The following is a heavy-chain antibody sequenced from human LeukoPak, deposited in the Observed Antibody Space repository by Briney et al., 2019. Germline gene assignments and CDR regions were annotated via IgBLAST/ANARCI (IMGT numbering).Heavy chain of an antibody. V-gene: IGHV3-30*18. J-gene: IGHJ4*02. CDR1: GFTFSSYG. CDR3: AKPHFDS. Sequence: GGSLRLSCAASGFTFSSYGMHWVRQAPGKGLEWVAVISYDGSNKYYADSVKGRFTISRDNSKNTLYLQMNSLRAEDTAVYYCAKPHFDSWGQGTLVTVSS. CDR2: ISYDGSNK.